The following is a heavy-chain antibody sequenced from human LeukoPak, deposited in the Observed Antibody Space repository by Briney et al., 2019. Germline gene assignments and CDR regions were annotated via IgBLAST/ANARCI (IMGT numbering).Heavy chain of an antibody. CDR3: ARRENTYYYDSSGYPRGGGAFDI. CDR1: GGSISSGSYY. Sequence: SQTLSLTCTVSGGSISSGSYYWSWIRQPAGKGLEWIGRIYTSGSTNYNPSLKSRVTISVDTSKNQFSLKLSSVTAADTAVYYCARRENTYYYDSSGYPRGGGAFDIWGQGTMVTVSS. CDR2: IYTSGST. V-gene: IGHV4-61*02. J-gene: IGHJ3*02. D-gene: IGHD3-22*01.